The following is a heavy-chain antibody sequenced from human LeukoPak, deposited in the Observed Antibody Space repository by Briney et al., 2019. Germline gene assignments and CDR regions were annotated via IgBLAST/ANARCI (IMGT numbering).Heavy chain of an antibody. CDR1: GFTFSSYE. Sequence: GGSLRLSCAGSGFTFSSYEINWVRQAPGKGLAWVSYISSSGSTIYYADSVKGRFTISRDNAKNSLYLQMNSLRAEDTAVYYCARGGSGWSRYWGQGTLVTVSS. V-gene: IGHV3-48*03. CDR3: ARGGSGWSRY. J-gene: IGHJ4*02. D-gene: IGHD6-19*01. CDR2: ISSSGSTI.